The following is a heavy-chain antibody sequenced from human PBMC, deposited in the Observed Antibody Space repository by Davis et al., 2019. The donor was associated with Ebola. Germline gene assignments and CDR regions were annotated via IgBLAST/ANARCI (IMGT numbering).Heavy chain of an antibody. Sequence: ASVKVSCKTSGYTFNRYGVTWVRQAPGQGLEWMGWISAYNGNTNYAQNFQARVTMTTDTSTGTAYMELRSLRSDDTAVYFCARTSIVGTTTTASDIWGQGTMVTVSS. CDR3: ARTSIVGTTTTASDI. CDR2: ISAYNGNT. D-gene: IGHD1-26*01. CDR1: GYTFNRYG. V-gene: IGHV1-18*01. J-gene: IGHJ3*02.